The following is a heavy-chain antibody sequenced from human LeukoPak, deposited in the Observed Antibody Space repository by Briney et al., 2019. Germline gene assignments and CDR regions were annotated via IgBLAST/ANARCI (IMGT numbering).Heavy chain of an antibody. V-gene: IGHV1-2*02. CDR2: INPDSGGT. CDR1: GYTLTGYY. Sequence: ASVKVSCKASGYTLTGYYMHWVRQAPGQGLEWMGWINPDSGGTNYAPKFQGRVTMTRDTSISTAYMELNRLRSDDTAVYYCARGARQQLVDYWGQGTLVTVSS. J-gene: IGHJ4*02. D-gene: IGHD6-13*01. CDR3: ARGARQQLVDY.